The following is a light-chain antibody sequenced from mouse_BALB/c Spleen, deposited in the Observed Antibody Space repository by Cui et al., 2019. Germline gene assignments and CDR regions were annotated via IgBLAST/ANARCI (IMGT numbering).Light chain of an antibody. CDR3: QQWSSYPRT. J-gene: IGKJ1*01. Sequence: IVRTQYPAMMSASPGEKVTMTCSASSSVSYMYWYQQKPGSSPRLLIYDTSNLASGVPVRFSGSGSGTSYSLTISRMEAEDAATYYCQQWSSYPRTFGGGTKLEIK. CDR1: SSVSY. CDR2: DTS. V-gene: IGKV4-55*01.